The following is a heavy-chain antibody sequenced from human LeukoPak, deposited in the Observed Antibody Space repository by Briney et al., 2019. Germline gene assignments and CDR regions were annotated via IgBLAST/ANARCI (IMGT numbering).Heavy chain of an antibody. CDR1: GYSMSSGYY. J-gene: IGHJ4*02. Sequence: SETLSLTCTVSGYSMSSGYYWGWIRQPPGKGLEWIGSIYHSGSTYYNPSLKSRVTISVDTSKNQFSLKLSSVTAADTAVYYCWGSPPHSSSPFDYWGQGTLVTVSS. D-gene: IGHD6-6*01. CDR3: WGSPPHSSSPFDY. CDR2: IYHSGST. V-gene: IGHV4-38-2*02.